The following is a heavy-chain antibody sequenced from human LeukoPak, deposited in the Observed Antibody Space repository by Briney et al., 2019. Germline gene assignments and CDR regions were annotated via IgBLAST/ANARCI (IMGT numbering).Heavy chain of an antibody. J-gene: IGHJ4*02. D-gene: IGHD1-14*01. CDR2: ISSSGSTI. CDR3: ARSVLSRNLDY. Sequence: GGSLRLSCAASGFTFSSYEMNWVRQAPGKGLEWVSYISSSGSTIYYADSVKGRFTISRDNAKNSLYLQMNSLRAEDTAVYYCARSVLSRNLDYWGQGTLVTVSS. V-gene: IGHV3-48*03. CDR1: GFTFSSYE.